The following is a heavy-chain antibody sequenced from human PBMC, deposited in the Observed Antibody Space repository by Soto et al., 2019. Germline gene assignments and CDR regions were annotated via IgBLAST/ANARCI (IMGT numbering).Heavy chain of an antibody. J-gene: IGHJ4*02. CDR2: IIPMSATR. CDR1: GGSFTSYA. D-gene: IGHD3-3*01. CDR3: ARPIRYYDVWRDYPPFDY. V-gene: IGHV1-69*01. Sequence: QVHLVQSGAEVKKPGSSVKVSCKASGGSFTSYAINWVRQAPGQGLEWMGGIIPMSATRTYAQKFQDRVTIPADESSSTVYMELSSLQAEDTAVYYCARPIRYYDVWRDYPPFDYWGQGTLVTVSS.